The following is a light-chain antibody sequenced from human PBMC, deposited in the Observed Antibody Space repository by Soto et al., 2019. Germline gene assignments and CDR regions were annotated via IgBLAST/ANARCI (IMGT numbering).Light chain of an antibody. Sequence: DIQMTQSPSSLSASVGDRVTITCRASQSISSYLNWYQQKPGKAPKLLIYAASSLQSGVPSRFSGSGSGTDFTLTISSLQPEDFATYYCPPSYSTTPLTFGQGTNVEIK. CDR2: AAS. CDR1: QSISSY. V-gene: IGKV1-39*01. CDR3: PPSYSTTPLT. J-gene: IGKJ1*01.